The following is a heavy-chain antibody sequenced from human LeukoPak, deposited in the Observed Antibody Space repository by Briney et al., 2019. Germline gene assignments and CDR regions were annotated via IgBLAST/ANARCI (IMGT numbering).Heavy chain of an antibody. J-gene: IGHJ3*02. CDR3: ARGTSPRAWYQAVAGAGDAFDI. CDR2: INHSGST. V-gene: IGHV4-34*01. Sequence: PSETLSLTCAVYGGSFSGYYWSWIRQPPGRGLEWIGEINHSGSTNYNPSLKSRVTISVDTSKNQFSLKLSSVTAADTAVYYCARGTSPRAWYQAVAGAGDAFDIWGQGTMVTVSS. CDR1: GGSFSGYY. D-gene: IGHD6-19*01.